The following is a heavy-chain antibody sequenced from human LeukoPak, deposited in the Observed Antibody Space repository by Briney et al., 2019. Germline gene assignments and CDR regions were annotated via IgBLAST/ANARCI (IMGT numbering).Heavy chain of an antibody. CDR1: GFTFSSYE. D-gene: IGHD2-21*02. CDR3: AGNPDWHIVVVTARVS. V-gene: IGHV3-48*03. CDR2: ISSSGSTI. J-gene: IGHJ4*02. Sequence: GGSLRLSCAASGFTFSSYEMNWVRQAPGKGLEWVSYISSSGSTIYYADSVKGRFTISRDNAKNSLYLQMNSLRAEDTAVYYCAGNPDWHIVVVTARVSWGQGTLVTVSS.